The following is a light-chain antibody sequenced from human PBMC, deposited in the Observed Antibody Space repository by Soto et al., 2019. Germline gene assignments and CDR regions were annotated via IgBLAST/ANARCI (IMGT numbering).Light chain of an antibody. CDR2: GAS. J-gene: IGKJ3*01. CDR1: QSVTRNF. V-gene: IGKV3-20*01. Sequence: EVVLTQSPDTLSLSPGESATLSCRASQSVTRNFLAWYQQRPGQAPRLLIYGASIRATGIPDRFSGRGSGTDFTLTIMRLEPEDFAIYYRHEYGSSFGPGTKVDVK. CDR3: HEYGSS.